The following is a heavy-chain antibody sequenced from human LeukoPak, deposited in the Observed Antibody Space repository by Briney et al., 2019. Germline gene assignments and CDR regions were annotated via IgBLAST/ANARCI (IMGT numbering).Heavy chain of an antibody. J-gene: IGHJ3*02. D-gene: IGHD6-13*01. V-gene: IGHV3-66*01. CDR2: IYSGGST. CDR3: ARSAPIAAHDAFDI. Sequence: GGSLRLSCAASGFTVSSNYMSWVRQAPGKGLEWVSVIYSGGSTYYADSAKGRFTISRDNSKNTLYLQMNSLRAEDTAVYYCARSAPIAAHDAFDIWGQGTMVTVSS. CDR1: GFTVSSNY.